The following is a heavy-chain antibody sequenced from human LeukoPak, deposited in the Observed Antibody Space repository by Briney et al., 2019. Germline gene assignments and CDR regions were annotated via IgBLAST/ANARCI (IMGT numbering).Heavy chain of an antibody. CDR2: TGASGITT. J-gene: IGHJ4*02. Sequence: SGGSLRLSCAASGFTFNSYAMSWVRQAPGKGLEWVSGTGASGITTHYAGSVKGRFTLSRDNSKNTLYLQMSSLRAEDTAVYYCASMYYYDSSGYLFDYWGQGTLVTVSS. CDR3: ASMYYYDSSGYLFDY. D-gene: IGHD3-22*01. V-gene: IGHV3-23*01. CDR1: GFTFNSYA.